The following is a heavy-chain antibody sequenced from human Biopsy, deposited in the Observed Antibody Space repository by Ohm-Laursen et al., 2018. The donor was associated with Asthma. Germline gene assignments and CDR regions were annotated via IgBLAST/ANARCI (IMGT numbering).Heavy chain of an antibody. CDR2: THYSGST. J-gene: IGHJ4*02. Sequence: SDTLSLTCTVSGASIRGSGSYWAWIRQAPGKGPEWIGTTHYSGSTFYKPSLRSRVTMSLDTSTNQFSLRLRFVTATDTAVYYCASPVNRAFGGYEWAAVFDYWGQGILVTASS. D-gene: IGHD5-12*01. CDR3: ASPVNRAFGGYEWAAVFDY. V-gene: IGHV4-39*01. CDR1: GASIRGSGSY.